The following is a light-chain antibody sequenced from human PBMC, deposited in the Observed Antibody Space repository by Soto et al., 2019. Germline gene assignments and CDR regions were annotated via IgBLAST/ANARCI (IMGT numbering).Light chain of an antibody. V-gene: IGKV1-13*02. CDR3: QQFSAYPLT. CDR2: ETS. CDR1: QGINTG. J-gene: IGKJ4*01. Sequence: AIEFSRSPASLSASVWDRVTITCRASQGINTGVAWYQQKPGKSPKLLIYETSNLASGVSFRFSGTGYGTQFSLTIGGLQPEDFATYHCQQFSAYPLTFGGGTKVDIK.